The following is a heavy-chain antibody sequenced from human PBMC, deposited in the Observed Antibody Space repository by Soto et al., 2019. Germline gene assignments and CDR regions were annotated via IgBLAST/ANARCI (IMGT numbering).Heavy chain of an antibody. V-gene: IGHV1-69*02. CDR2: IIPILGIA. J-gene: IGHJ4*02. CDR3: ARAPDILTGYSYFDY. D-gene: IGHD3-9*01. CDR1: GGTFSSYT. Sequence: QVQLVQSGAEVKKPGSSVKVSCKASGGTFSSYTISWVRQAPGQGLEWIGRIIPILGIANYAQKFQGRVTITADKSTSTAYMELSSLRSEDTAVYYCARAPDILTGYSYFDYWGQGTLVTVSS.